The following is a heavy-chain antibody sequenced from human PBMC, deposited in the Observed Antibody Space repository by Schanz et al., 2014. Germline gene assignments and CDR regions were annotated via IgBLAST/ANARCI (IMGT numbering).Heavy chain of an antibody. D-gene: IGHD6-19*01. V-gene: IGHV1-46*01. CDR2: INPSGGGT. CDR3: ARGGYSSGWYDRDIAHFDY. J-gene: IGHJ4*02. CDR1: GYTFVSYS. Sequence: QVQVEQSGPEVKKPGASVTVSCQASGYTFVSYSMHWVRQAPGQGLEWMGIINPSGGGTSYALRFQDRVTMTTDTSTSTAYMELRSLRSDDTAVYYCARGGYSSGWYDRDIAHFDYWGQGTLVTVSS.